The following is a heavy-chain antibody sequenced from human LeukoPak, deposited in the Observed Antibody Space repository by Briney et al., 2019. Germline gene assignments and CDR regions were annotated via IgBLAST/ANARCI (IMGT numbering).Heavy chain of an antibody. V-gene: IGHV4-59*01. Sequence: SETLSLTCTVSGGSISSYYWSWIRQPPGKGLEWIGYIYYSGSTNYNPSLKSRVTISVDTSKNQFSLKLSSVTAADTAVYYCARASSSWEGYFDYWGQGTLVTVSS. CDR1: GGSISSYY. CDR3: ARASSSWEGYFDY. J-gene: IGHJ4*02. CDR2: IYYSGST. D-gene: IGHD6-13*01.